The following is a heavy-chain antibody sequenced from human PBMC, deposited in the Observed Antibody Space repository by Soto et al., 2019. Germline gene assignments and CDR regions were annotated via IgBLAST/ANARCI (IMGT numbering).Heavy chain of an antibody. CDR1: GGSISSSSYY. CDR2: FYYTGST. J-gene: IGHJ6*03. D-gene: IGHD5-12*01. CDR3: ARESVASRYVDV. V-gene: IGHV4-39*02. Sequence: QLQLEESGPGLVKPSVTLSLTCTVSGGSISSSSYYWGWIRQSPGKGLEWIGSFYYTGSTYYSPSIKSRVAIAGDTSMKQISLRLSSVTATDTAVYYCARESVASRYVDVWGKGATVTVSS.